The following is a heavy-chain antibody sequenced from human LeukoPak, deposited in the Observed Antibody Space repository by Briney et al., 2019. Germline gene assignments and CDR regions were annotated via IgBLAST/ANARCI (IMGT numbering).Heavy chain of an antibody. J-gene: IGHJ6*02. CDR1: GFTFSSYA. V-gene: IGHV3-30*04. Sequence: PSGRSLRLSCAASGFTFSSYAMHWVRQAPGKGLEWVAVISYDGSNKYSADSVKGRFTISRDNSKNTLYLQMNSLRAEDTAVYYCARDRYGHTSRLYYYYYGMDVWGQGTTVTVSS. D-gene: IGHD3-9*01. CDR2: ISYDGSNK. CDR3: ARDRYGHTSRLYYYYYGMDV.